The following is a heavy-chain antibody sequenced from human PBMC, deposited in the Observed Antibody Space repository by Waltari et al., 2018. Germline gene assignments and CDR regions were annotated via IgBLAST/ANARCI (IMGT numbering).Heavy chain of an antibody. CDR1: GFNFDDHG. J-gene: IGHJ4*02. V-gene: IGHV3-20*04. CDR2: INWNGGST. Sequence: EVQLVESGGGVRRHGGSLRISCAASGFNFDDHGMRWVRQAPGKGLEWVSSINWNGGSTCYADSVRGRFTISRDNAKNSLYLQMNSLRADDTALYYCAREKLMGEYIDYWGQGTLVTVSS. D-gene: IGHD2-15*01. CDR3: AREKLMGEYIDY.